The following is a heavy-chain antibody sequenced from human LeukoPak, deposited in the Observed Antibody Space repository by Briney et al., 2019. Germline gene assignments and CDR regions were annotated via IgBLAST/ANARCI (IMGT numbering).Heavy chain of an antibody. CDR3: ARPYCSGGDCYLNY. Sequence: PGRSLRPSCAASGFTFSSYGMHWVRQAPGKGLVWVSRINSDGSITTYADSVKGRFTISRDNAKKTLFLQMNSLRAEDTAVYYCARPYCSGGDCYLNYWGQGTLVTVSS. CDR2: INSDGSIT. D-gene: IGHD2-15*01. J-gene: IGHJ4*02. CDR1: GFTFSSYG. V-gene: IGHV3-74*03.